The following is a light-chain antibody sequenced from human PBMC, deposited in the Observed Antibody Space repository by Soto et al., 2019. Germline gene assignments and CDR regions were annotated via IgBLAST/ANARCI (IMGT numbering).Light chain of an antibody. CDR3: LQAYGPPDT. CDR1: QSIDTH. Sequence: DIRMTQSPSSLSASVGDRVTITCRASQSIDTHLNWYQQHPGKAPNALIYEASNLQSGVPSRFSGSGSGTVFTLSMSGLQPDDAANCSCLQAYGPPDTFGQGTKVDIK. V-gene: IGKV1-39*01. J-gene: IGKJ1*01. CDR2: EAS.